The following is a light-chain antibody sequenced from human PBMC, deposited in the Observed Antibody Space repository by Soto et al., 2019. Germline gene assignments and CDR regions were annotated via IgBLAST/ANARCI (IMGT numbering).Light chain of an antibody. Sequence: DIQMTQSPSSLSASVGARVTITCRASQSIRSDLNWYQQRPGKAPKLLIYTTSNLESGVPSRFSGSGSGTDFTLTISNLQPEDFATYFCQQGFSRPRTFGLGTTGEVK. CDR2: TTS. CDR1: QSIRSD. CDR3: QQGFSRPRT. J-gene: IGKJ1*01. V-gene: IGKV1-39*01.